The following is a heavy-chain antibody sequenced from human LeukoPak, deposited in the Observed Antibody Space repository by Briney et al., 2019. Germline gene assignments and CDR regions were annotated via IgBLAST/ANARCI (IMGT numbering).Heavy chain of an antibody. Sequence: ASVKVSCKASGYTFTSYAMHWVRQAPGQRLEWMGWINAGNGNTKYSQKFQGRVTITRDTSASTAYMELSSLGSEDTAVYYCARDPSYYDILTGYYQGDWFDPWGQGTLVTVSS. V-gene: IGHV1-3*01. D-gene: IGHD3-9*01. CDR1: GYTFTSYA. J-gene: IGHJ5*02. CDR2: INAGNGNT. CDR3: ARDPSYYDILTGYYQGDWFDP.